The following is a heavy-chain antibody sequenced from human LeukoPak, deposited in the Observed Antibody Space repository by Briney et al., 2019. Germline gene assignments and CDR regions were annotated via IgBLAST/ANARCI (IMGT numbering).Heavy chain of an antibody. CDR1: GYTFTSYY. Sequence: ASVKVSCKAPGYTFTSYYTHWVRQAPGQGLEWMGIINPSGGSTSYAQKFQGRVTMTRDMSTSTVYMELSSLRSEDTAVYYCARDSVPQPFDYWGQGTLVTVSS. CDR3: ARDSVPQPFDY. V-gene: IGHV1-46*01. CDR2: INPSGGST. J-gene: IGHJ4*02.